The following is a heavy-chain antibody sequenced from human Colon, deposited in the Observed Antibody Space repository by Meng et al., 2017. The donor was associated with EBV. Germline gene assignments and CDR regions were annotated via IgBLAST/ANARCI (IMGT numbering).Heavy chain of an antibody. CDR1: GASIRSNNW. D-gene: IGHD5-24*01. Sequence: VQLQESGPGLVEPSGTLSLTGAVSGASIRSNNWWSWVRQPPGKGLEWIGEIYHGGNTNYNPSLKSRVTISVDRSNDQFSLSLSSVTAADTAVYYCARGNAYNAPSFDYWGQGTLVTVSS. J-gene: IGHJ4*02. V-gene: IGHV4-4*02. CDR2: IYHGGNT. CDR3: ARGNAYNAPSFDY.